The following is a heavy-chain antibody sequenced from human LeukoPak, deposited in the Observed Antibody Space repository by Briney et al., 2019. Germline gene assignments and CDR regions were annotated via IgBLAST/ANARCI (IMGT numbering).Heavy chain of an antibody. Sequence: RSSETLSLTCTVSGGSISSYYWSWIRQPPGKGLEWIGYIYYSGSTNYDPSLKSRVTISVDTSKNQFSLKLSSVTAADTAVYYCARHSLWFGELLPTYYFDYWGQGTLVTVSS. V-gene: IGHV4-59*08. CDR1: GGSISSYY. CDR2: IYYSGST. D-gene: IGHD3-10*01. J-gene: IGHJ4*02. CDR3: ARHSLWFGELLPTYYFDY.